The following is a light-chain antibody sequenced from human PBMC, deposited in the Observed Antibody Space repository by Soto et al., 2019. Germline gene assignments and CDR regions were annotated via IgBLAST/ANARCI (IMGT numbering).Light chain of an antibody. Sequence: QSVLTQPPSASGTPGQRVTISCSGSSSNIGNRGVNWYQQLPGAAPKLLIYNNNERPSGVPDRFSGSKSGTSASLAISGLQSEDEADYYCAPWDDSLKAWVFGGGTQLTVL. V-gene: IGLV1-44*01. CDR3: APWDDSLKAWV. J-gene: IGLJ3*02. CDR2: NNN. CDR1: SSNIGNRG.